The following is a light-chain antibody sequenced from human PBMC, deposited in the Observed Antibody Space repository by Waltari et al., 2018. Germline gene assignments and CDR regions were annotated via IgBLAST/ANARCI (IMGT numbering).Light chain of an antibody. CDR2: RDD. CDR1: ASNLGQTY. Sequence: QSVLTQPPSASGTPGQRVTISCSGGASNLGQTYVYWYQHLPGTAPKLLIYRDDQRRSEVPDRFSASKSGTSASLAISVLRSEDEGDYYCATWDGNLRVFGGGTKLTVL. J-gene: IGLJ2*01. CDR3: ATWDGNLRV. V-gene: IGLV1-47*01.